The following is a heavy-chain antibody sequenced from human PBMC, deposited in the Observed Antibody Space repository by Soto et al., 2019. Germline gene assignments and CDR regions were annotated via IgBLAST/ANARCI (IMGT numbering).Heavy chain of an antibody. Sequence: SETLSLTCTVSGGSISSYYWSWIRQPPGKGLEWIGYIYYSGSTYYNPSLKSRVTISVDTSKNQFSLKLSSVTAADTAVYYCARQITIFGVVIYGWFDPWGQGTLVTVSS. J-gene: IGHJ5*02. CDR3: ARQITIFGVVIYGWFDP. D-gene: IGHD3-3*01. V-gene: IGHV4-59*04. CDR1: GGSISSYY. CDR2: IYYSGST.